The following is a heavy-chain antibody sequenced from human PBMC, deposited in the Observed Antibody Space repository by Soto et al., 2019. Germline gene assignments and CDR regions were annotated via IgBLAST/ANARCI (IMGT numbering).Heavy chain of an antibody. CDR1: GFTFSSYS. Sequence: EVQLVESGGGLVKPGGSLRLSCAASGFTFSSYSMNWVRQAPGKGLEWVSSISSSSSYTYYADSVKGRFTISRDNAKNSLYLQMNSLRAEDTAVYYCARDSAGFWSGYTYYYYYGMDVWGQGTTVTFSS. V-gene: IGHV3-21*01. D-gene: IGHD3-3*01. J-gene: IGHJ6*02. CDR3: ARDSAGFWSGYTYYYYYGMDV. CDR2: ISSSSSYT.